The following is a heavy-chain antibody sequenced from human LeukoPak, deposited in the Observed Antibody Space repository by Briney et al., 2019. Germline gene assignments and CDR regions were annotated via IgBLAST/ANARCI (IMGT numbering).Heavy chain of an antibody. D-gene: IGHD3-16*01. V-gene: IGHV1-46*01. Sequence: ASVKVSCKASGYTAIDYYMHWVRQAPGQGLEWMGMINPTSGSTDYAQTFQGRVTMTRGTPTSVFYMEMNGLTSDDTAVYYCARDGGGWLDPWGQGTLVTVSS. J-gene: IGHJ5*02. CDR2: INPTSGST. CDR1: GYTAIDYY. CDR3: ARDGGGWLDP.